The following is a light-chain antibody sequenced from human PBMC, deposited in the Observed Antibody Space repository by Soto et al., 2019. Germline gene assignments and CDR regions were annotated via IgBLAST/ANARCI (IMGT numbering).Light chain of an antibody. CDR3: AAWDESLNGPV. Sequence: QSVLTQPPSASGTPGQRVTISCSGGASNIGSNTVSWYQQLPGTAPKLLIYITDQRPSGVPDRFSGSKSGTSASLAISGLQSEDEADYYCAAWDESLNGPVFGGGTKLTVL. CDR1: ASNIGSNT. CDR2: ITD. J-gene: IGLJ2*01. V-gene: IGLV1-44*01.